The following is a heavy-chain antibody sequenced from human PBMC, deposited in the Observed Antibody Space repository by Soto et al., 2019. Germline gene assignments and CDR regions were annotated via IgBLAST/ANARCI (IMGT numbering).Heavy chain of an antibody. CDR1: GFTFSSYS. CDR2: ISSSSSYI. V-gene: IGHV3-21*01. Sequence: PGGSLRHSCAASGFTFSSYSMNWVRQAPGKGLEWVSSISSSSSYIYYADSVKGRFTISRDNAKNSLYLQMNSLRAEDTAVYYCARDPSWGSWPFDYWGQGTLVTVSS. CDR3: ARDPSWGSWPFDY. J-gene: IGHJ4*02. D-gene: IGHD6-13*01.